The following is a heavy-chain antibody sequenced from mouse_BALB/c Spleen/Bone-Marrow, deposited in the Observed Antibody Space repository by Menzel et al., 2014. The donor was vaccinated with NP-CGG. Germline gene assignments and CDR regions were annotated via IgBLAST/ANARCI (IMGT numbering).Heavy chain of an antibody. V-gene: IGHV1-7*01. Sequence: VQLQESRAELAKPGASVKMSCKASGYTFTNYWMHWVKQRPGQGLEWIGYINPSSGYTNYNQKFKDKATLTADKSSSTAYMQLSSLTSEDSAVYYCARDWTIPFAYWGQGTLVTVSA. CDR1: GYTFTNYW. D-gene: IGHD1-1*02. CDR2: INPSSGYT. CDR3: ARDWTIPFAY. J-gene: IGHJ3*01.